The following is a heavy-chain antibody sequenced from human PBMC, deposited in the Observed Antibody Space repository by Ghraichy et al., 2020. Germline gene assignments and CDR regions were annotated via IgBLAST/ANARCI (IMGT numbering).Heavy chain of an antibody. CDR2: INPNSGGT. V-gene: IGHV1-2*06. CDR1: GYTFTGYY. J-gene: IGHJ4*02. CDR3: ARPDYPYYYDSSGSPFDY. Sequence: ASVKVSCKASGYTFTGYYMHWVRQAPGQGLEWMGRINPNSGGTNYAQKFQGRVTMTRDTSISTAYMELSRLRSDDTAVYYCARPDYPYYYDSSGSPFDYWGQGTLVTVSS. D-gene: IGHD3-22*01.